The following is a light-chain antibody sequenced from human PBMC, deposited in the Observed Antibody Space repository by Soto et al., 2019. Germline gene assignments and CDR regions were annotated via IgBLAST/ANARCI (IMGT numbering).Light chain of an antibody. V-gene: IGKV1-5*01. CDR2: DAS. CDR1: QSISGW. J-gene: IGKJ1*01. CDR3: QQYNSYSWT. Sequence: DIQMTQSPSTLSASVGDRVTITCRASQSISGWLAWYQQKPGKAPKLLIYDASTLESGVPSRFSGSGSGTEFTLTISSLQPDDFATYYCQQYNSYSWTFGQGTTVAIK.